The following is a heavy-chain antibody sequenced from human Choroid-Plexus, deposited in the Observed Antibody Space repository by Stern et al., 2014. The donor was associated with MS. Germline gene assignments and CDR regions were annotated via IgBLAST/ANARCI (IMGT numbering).Heavy chain of an antibody. Sequence: VKLVESGGGVVQPGRPLRLSCVASGFTFGSCAMHWVRQAPGKGLEWVAGVSYDGSNKYYADSVKGRFTSSRDNSQNTLYMQMSSLRPEDTAVYYCAKDRQYLTYFFDHWGQGSLVTVSS. D-gene: IGHD2/OR15-2a*01. CDR3: AKDRQYLTYFFDH. J-gene: IGHJ5*02. CDR1: GFTFGSCA. CDR2: VSYDGSNK. V-gene: IGHV3-30*18.